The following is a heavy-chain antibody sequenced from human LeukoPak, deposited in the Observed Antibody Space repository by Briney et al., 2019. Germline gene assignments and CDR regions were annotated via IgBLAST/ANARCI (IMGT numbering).Heavy chain of an antibody. V-gene: IGHV1-69*06. D-gene: IGHD1-1*01. CDR1: GGTFSSYA. CDR3: ARDLTGTEGDY. J-gene: IGHJ4*02. Sequence: SVKVSCKASGGTFSSYAISWVRQAPRQGLEWMGGIIPIFGTANYAQKFQGRVTITADKSTSTAYMELSSLRSEDTAVYYCARDLTGTEGDYWGQGTLVTVSS. CDR2: IIPIFGTA.